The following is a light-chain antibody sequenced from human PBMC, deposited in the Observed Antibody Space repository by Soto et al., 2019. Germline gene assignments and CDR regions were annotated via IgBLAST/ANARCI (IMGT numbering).Light chain of an antibody. CDR3: SSYTSSSPYV. Sequence: LTQPASVSGSPGQSITISCTGTSSDVGGYNFVSWYQQHPGKAPKLMIYDVSNRPSGVSNRFSGSKSGNTASLTISGLQAEDEADYYCSSYTSSSPYVFGTGTKVTVL. CDR1: SSDVGGYNF. J-gene: IGLJ1*01. CDR2: DVS. V-gene: IGLV2-14*01.